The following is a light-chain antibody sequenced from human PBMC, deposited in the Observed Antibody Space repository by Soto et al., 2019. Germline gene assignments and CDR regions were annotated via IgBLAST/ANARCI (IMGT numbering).Light chain of an antibody. V-gene: IGLV2-14*01. CDR3: GSYTSTGTYVL. Sequence: QSVLTQPASVSGSPGQSIAISCTGTSSDIGGYRYVSWYQQYSGKAPKLIIHEVTNRPSGVSDRFTGSKSGNTASLTISGLQADDEADYYCGSYTSTGTYVLFGGGTKVTVL. CDR2: EVT. J-gene: IGLJ2*01. CDR1: SSDIGGYRY.